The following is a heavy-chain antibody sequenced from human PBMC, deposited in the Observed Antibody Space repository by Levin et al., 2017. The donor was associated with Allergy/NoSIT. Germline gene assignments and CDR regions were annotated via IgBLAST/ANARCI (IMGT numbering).Heavy chain of an antibody. CDR3: ARGIWNRDYYVDV. V-gene: IGHV3-30-3*01. Sequence: GGSLRLSCAASGFTFSKYTMHWVRQAPGKGLGWVALISDDGSNNYYADSVKGRFTISRDNSKNTLFLQMSSLSIEDTAVYYCARGIWNRDYYVDVWGKGTTVTVSS. D-gene: IGHD1-1*01. CDR2: ISDDGSNN. CDR1: GFTFSKYT. J-gene: IGHJ6*03.